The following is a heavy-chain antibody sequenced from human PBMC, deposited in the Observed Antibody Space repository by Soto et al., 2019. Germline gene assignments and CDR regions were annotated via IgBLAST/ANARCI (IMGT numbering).Heavy chain of an antibody. CDR3: ASARSSGSYYEVAFDY. J-gene: IGHJ4*02. V-gene: IGHV1-2*04. Sequence: QVQLVQSGAEVKKPGASVKVSYKASGYTFTGYYMHWVRQAPGQGLEWMGWINPNSGGTNYAQKFQGWVTMTRDTSISTAYMELSRLRSDDTAVYYCASARSSGSYYEVAFDYWGQGTLVTVSS. CDR1: GYTFTGYY. CDR2: INPNSGGT. D-gene: IGHD1-26*01.